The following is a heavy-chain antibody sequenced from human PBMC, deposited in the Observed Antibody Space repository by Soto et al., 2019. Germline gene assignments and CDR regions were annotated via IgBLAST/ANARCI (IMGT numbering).Heavy chain of an antibody. CDR1: GFTFSSYG. CDR3: AGDDDSAMALNFDY. CDR2: ISYDGSNK. J-gene: IGHJ4*02. V-gene: IGHV3-30*03. D-gene: IGHD5-18*01. Sequence: GGSLRLSCAASGFTFSSYGMHWVRQAPGKGLEWVAVISYDGSNKYYADSVKGRFTISRDNSKNALYLQMSSLRDEDTAVYYCAGDDDSAMALNFDYWGQGTLVTVSS.